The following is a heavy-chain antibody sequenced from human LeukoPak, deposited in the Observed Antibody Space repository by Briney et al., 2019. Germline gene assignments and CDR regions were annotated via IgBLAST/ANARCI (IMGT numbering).Heavy chain of an antibody. CDR1: GGSINNYY. J-gene: IGHJ6*03. D-gene: IGHD1-26*01. V-gene: IGHV4-59*01. CDR2: ISFSGTT. CDR3: ARISPSSGTYWGSLYYYMDV. Sequence: SETLSLTCTVPGGSINNYYWTWIRQPPGKGLEWIGYISFSGTTNYNPSLKSRVTISLDTSNNQFSLKLTSVTAADTAVYYCARISPSSGTYWGSLYYYMDVWGKGTTVTVSS.